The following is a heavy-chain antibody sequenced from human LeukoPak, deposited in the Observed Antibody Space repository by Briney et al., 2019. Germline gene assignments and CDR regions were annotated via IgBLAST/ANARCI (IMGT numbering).Heavy chain of an antibody. J-gene: IGHJ4*02. Sequence: ASVKVSFKASGYTFTIYYMHWVRQAPGQGLEWMGIINPSGGSTSYAQKFQGRVTMTRDTSTSTVYMELSSLRSEDTAVYYCARDKGFVAAAGDWGQGTLVTVSS. D-gene: IGHD6-13*01. V-gene: IGHV1-46*01. CDR2: INPSGGST. CDR1: GYTFTIYY. CDR3: ARDKGFVAAAGD.